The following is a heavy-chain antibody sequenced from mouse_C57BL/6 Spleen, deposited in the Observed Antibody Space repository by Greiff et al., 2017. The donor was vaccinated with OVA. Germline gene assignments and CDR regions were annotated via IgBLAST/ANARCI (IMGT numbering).Heavy chain of an antibody. Sequence: VQLVESGPGLVQPSQSLSITCTVSGFSLTSYGVHWVRQSPGKGLEWLGVIWSGGSTDYNAAFISRLSISKDNSKSQVFFKMNSLQADDTAIYYCARNLGYYGSSPFDYWGQGTTLTVSS. CDR3: ARNLGYYGSSPFDY. J-gene: IGHJ2*01. CDR1: GFSLTSYG. D-gene: IGHD1-1*01. CDR2: IWSGGST. V-gene: IGHV2-2*01.